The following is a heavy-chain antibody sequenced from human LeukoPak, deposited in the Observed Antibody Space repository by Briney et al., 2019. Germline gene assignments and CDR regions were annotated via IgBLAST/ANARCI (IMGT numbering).Heavy chain of an antibody. Sequence: GGSLRLSCAASGFTFSAYSMNWVRQAPGKGLEWVSSISSSAANIYYADSVQGRFTISRDNAKNSLYLQMNSLRAEDTAVYYCARDRDGYNPYFDYWGQGALVTVSS. J-gene: IGHJ4*02. V-gene: IGHV3-21*04. CDR2: ISSSAANI. CDR1: GFTFSAYS. D-gene: IGHD5-24*01. CDR3: ARDRDGYNPYFDY.